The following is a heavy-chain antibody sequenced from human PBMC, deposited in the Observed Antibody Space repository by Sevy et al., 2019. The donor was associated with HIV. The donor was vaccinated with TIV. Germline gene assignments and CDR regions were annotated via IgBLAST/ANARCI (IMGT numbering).Heavy chain of an antibody. CDR3: AKGLAPVTNQGSFDT. CDR1: GFTFSSSA. D-gene: IGHD5-18*01. V-gene: IGHV3-23*01. Sequence: GGSLRLSCAASGFTFSSSAMTWVRQAPGKGLEWVSAISSNGGSNFYADSVKGRFTISRDISKNTLFLEMKSLRAEDTAVYFCAKGLAPVTNQGSFDTWGQGTLVTVSS. CDR2: ISSNGGSN. J-gene: IGHJ5*02.